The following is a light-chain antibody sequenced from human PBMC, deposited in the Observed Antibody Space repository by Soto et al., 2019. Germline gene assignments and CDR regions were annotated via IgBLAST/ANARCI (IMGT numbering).Light chain of an antibody. CDR3: QQYNNCART. CDR1: QSVSSD. CDR2: GAS. J-gene: IGKJ4*01. Sequence: EIVLTQSPATLSVAPGERATLSCRASQSVSSDLAWFQQKPGQAPRLLMYGASTRATGIPARFSGRGSGTEFTLTISSLQSEDFARYHCQQYNNCARTFGGGTEVEIK. V-gene: IGKV3-15*01.